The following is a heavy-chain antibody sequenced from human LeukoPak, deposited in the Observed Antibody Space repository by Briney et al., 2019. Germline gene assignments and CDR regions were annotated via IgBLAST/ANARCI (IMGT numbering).Heavy chain of an antibody. D-gene: IGHD1-1*01. V-gene: IGHV3-48*03. Sequence: EPGGSLRLSCAASGFTFSYYEMNWVRQAPGKGLEWVSYISSSGSTIYYADSVKGRFTISRDNAKNSLYLQMNSLRAEDTAVYYCARGWNDPRFGYWGQGTLVTVSS. CDR2: ISSSGSTI. CDR3: ARGWNDPRFGY. CDR1: GFTFSYYE. J-gene: IGHJ4*02.